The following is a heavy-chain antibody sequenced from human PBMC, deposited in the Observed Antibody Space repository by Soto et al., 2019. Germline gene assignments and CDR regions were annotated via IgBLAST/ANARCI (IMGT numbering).Heavy chain of an antibody. J-gene: IGHJ4*02. D-gene: IGHD4-17*01. CDR3: ARDDYGDSNEFDY. CDR1: GDSISNYY. V-gene: IGHV4-59*01. CDR2: IYYSGST. Sequence: QVHLQESGPGLVKPSETLSLTCTVSGDSISNYYWTWIRQSPGKGLEWIGFIYYSGSTNYNPSLKSRVTMSIDTSKNQFSLKLGSVTAADTAVYYCARDDYGDSNEFDYWGQRTLVTVSS.